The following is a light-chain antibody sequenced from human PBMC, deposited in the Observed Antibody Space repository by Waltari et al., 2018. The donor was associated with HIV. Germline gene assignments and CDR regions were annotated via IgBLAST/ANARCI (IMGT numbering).Light chain of an antibody. J-gene: IGLJ3*02. V-gene: IGLV1-40*01. Sequence: QSVLTQPPSVSGAPGQRVTIPCTGSSSNIGAGYDVHWYQHLPSTAPKLLIFANTNRPSGFPDRFSGSKFGTSASLAITGLLAEDEAYYYCQSYYSSLSGWTVFGGGTKLTVL. CDR1: SSNIGAGYD. CDR2: ANT. CDR3: QSYYSSLSGWTV.